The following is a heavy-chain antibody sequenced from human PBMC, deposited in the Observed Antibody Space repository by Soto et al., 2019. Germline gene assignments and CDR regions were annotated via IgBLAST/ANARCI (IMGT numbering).Heavy chain of an antibody. Sequence: GGSLRLSCAASGFTFSDYYMSWIRQAPGKGLEWVSYISSSGSTIYYADSVKGRFTISRDNAKNSLYLQMNSLRAEDTAVYYCAKVVVAARAIYFDYWGQGTLVTVSS. J-gene: IGHJ4*02. CDR2: ISSSGSTI. CDR3: AKVVVAARAIYFDY. V-gene: IGHV3-11*01. CDR1: GFTFSDYY. D-gene: IGHD2-15*01.